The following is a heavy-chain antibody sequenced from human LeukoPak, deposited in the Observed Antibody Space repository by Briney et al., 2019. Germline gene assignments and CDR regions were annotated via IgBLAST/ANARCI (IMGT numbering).Heavy chain of an antibody. V-gene: IGHV3-23*01. D-gene: IGHD3-22*01. CDR1: GFTFSSYA. CDR2: ISGSGGST. CDR3: AKVPNYYDSSGYYYFDY. Sequence: GRSLRLSCAASGFTFSSYAMSWVRQAPGKGLEWVSAISGSGGSTYYADSVKGRFTISRDNSKNTLYLQMNSLRAEDTAVYYCAKVPNYYDSSGYYYFDYWGQGTLVTVSS. J-gene: IGHJ4*02.